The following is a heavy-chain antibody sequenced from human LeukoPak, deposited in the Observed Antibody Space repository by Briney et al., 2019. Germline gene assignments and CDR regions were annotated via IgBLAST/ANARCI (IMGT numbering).Heavy chain of an antibody. D-gene: IGHD3-9*01. CDR3: ARDRPDILTGYAYYYGMDV. CDR2: ISAYNGNT. Sequence: ASVKVSCKASGYTFTSYGISWVRQAPGQGLEWMGWISAYNGNTNYAQKLQGRVIMTTDTSTSTAYMELRSLRSDDTAVYYCARDRPDILTGYAYYYGMDVWGKGTTVTVSS. V-gene: IGHV1-18*04. J-gene: IGHJ6*04. CDR1: GYTFTSYG.